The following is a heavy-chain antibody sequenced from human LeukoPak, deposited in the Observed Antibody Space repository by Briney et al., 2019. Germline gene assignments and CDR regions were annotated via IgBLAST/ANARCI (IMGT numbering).Heavy chain of an antibody. D-gene: IGHD3-22*01. CDR1: GFTFSNYG. Sequence: GGSLRLSCAASGFTFSNYGMNWVRQAPGKGLEWVSYITSTSSTIYYADSVKGRFTISRDNAKNSLYLQMNSLRAEDTAVYYCAKSGAGSDSSGYYYRRYWYFDLWGRGTLVTVSS. J-gene: IGHJ2*01. V-gene: IGHV3-48*01. CDR3: AKSGAGSDSSGYYYRRYWYFDL. CDR2: ITSTSSTI.